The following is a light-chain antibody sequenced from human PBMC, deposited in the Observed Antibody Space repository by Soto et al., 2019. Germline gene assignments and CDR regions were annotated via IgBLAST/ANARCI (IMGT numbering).Light chain of an antibody. Sequence: DIQMTQSPSSLSASVGDRVTITCXASQTISSWLAWYQQKPGKAPKLLIYDASSLESGVPSRFSGSGSGTEFTLTISSLQPDDFATYYCQQYNSYSSATFGQGTKVDIK. CDR1: QTISSW. J-gene: IGKJ1*01. V-gene: IGKV1-5*01. CDR2: DAS. CDR3: QQYNSYSSAT.